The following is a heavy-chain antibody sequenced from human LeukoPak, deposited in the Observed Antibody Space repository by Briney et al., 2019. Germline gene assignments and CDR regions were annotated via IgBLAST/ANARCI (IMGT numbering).Heavy chain of an antibody. CDR2: IGGSGNGFSI. V-gene: IGHV3-64D*06. CDR3: VKEYHSRGFGAYFDY. CDR1: GFVFTIYT. Sequence: GGSLRLSCSASGFVFTIYTMYWVRQAPGKGPEYVSTIGGSGNGFSIYYADSVKGRFTISRDNSINTVDLQMNSLRAEDTAVYYCVKEYHSRGFGAYFDYWGQGTLVTVSS. D-gene: IGHD3-3*01. J-gene: IGHJ4*02.